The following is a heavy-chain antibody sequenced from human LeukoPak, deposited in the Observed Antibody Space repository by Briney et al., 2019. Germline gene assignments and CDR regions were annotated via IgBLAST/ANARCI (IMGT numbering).Heavy chain of an antibody. V-gene: IGHV4-59*01. J-gene: IGHJ4*02. CDR2: ISNTGIT. CDR3: ARSGGYSSSWSL. CDR1: GGSISTYY. D-gene: IGHD6-13*01. Sequence: PSETLFLTCTVSGGSISTYYWNWIRQPPGKGLEWIGYISNTGITTYNPSLKSRVTISVDTSKSQFSLKLSSVTAADTAVYYCARSGGYSSSWSLWGQGTLVIVSS.